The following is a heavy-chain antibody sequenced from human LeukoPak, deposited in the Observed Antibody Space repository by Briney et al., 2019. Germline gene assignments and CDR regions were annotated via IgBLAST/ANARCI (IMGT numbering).Heavy chain of an antibody. CDR3: AKDVGKWESLHFFDY. Sequence: GGSLRLSCAASGFTFSSSAMSWVRQVPGKGLEWVSGISASGGSTYYADSVTGRFTISRDNSRNTLYLQMNSLRGDDTAVYYCAKDVGKWESLHFFDYWGQGTLVTVSS. J-gene: IGHJ4*02. D-gene: IGHD1-26*01. V-gene: IGHV3-23*01. CDR1: GFTFSSSA. CDR2: ISASGGST.